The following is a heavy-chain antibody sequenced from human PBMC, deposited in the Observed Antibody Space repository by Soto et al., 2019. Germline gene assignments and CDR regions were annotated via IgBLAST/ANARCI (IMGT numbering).Heavy chain of an antibody. CDR3: AVDGVPPSYFRYYYLLF. Sequence: GGSLRLSCAASELPFTDYSMHWVRQTADKGLEWVAFISHDGRNTFYSDSVKGRFTISRDDSRSMLFLQMSGVTVEETAIYYCAVDGVPPSYFRYYYLLFWGRGILVTVSS. J-gene: IGHJ4*02. D-gene: IGHD3-22*01. CDR1: ELPFTDYS. V-gene: IGHV3-30*15. CDR2: ISHDGRNT.